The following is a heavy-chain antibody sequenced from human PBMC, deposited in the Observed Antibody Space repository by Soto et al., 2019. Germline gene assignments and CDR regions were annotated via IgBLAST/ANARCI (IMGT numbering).Heavy chain of an antibody. J-gene: IGHJ6*02. CDR3: ARLIAVAGSHYYYYGMDV. CDR2: IYPCDSDT. D-gene: IGHD6-19*01. Sequence: GESLKISCKGSGYSFTSYWIGWVRQMPGKGLEWMGIIYPCDSDTRYSPSFQGQVTISAEKSSSTAYLQWSSLKASDTAMYYCARLIAVAGSHYYYYGMDVWGQGTTVTVSS. V-gene: IGHV5-51*01. CDR1: GYSFTSYW.